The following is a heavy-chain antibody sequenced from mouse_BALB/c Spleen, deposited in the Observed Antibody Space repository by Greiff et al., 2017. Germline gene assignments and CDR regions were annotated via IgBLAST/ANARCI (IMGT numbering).Heavy chain of an antibody. J-gene: IGHJ3*01. CDR3: ARGGERAWFAY. Sequence: EVHLVESGGGLVKPGGSLKLSCAASGFTFSSYAMSWVRQTPEKRLEWVASISSGGSTYYPDSVKGRFTISRDNARNILYLQMSSLRSEDTAMYYCARGGERAWFAYWGQGTLVTVSA. V-gene: IGHV5-6-5*01. CDR2: ISSGGST. CDR1: GFTFSSYA.